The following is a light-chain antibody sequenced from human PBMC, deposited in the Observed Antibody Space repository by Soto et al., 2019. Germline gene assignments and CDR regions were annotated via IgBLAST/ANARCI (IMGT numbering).Light chain of an antibody. CDR1: QSGSGP. CDR2: GAS. J-gene: IGKJ1*01. Sequence: DIGMTQSPATLCVSPGGGGSLXCRASQSGSGPLAWCQQTPGEAPRRLICGASTRATSPPARFSGSGSGTDFTPTISSLQYEDLAVYYGQQYNNWPWTFGQGTKVDI. CDR3: QQYNNWPWT. V-gene: IGKV3-15*01.